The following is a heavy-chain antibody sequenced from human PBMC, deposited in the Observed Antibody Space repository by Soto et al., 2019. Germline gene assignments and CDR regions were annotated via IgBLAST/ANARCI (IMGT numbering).Heavy chain of an antibody. V-gene: IGHV1-69*02. CDR2: IIPILGIA. Sequence: SVKVSCKASGGTFSSYTISWVRQAPGQGLEWMGMIIPILGIANYAQKFQGRVTITTDTSTSTVYMELSSLRSEDTAVYYCASIYYGSGSYYNRARDAFDIWGQGTMVTVSS. D-gene: IGHD3-10*01. CDR3: ASIYYGSGSYYNRARDAFDI. J-gene: IGHJ3*02. CDR1: GGTFSSYT.